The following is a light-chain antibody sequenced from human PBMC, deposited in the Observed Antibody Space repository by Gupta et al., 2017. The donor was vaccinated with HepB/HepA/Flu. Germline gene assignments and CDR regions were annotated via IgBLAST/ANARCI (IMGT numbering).Light chain of an antibody. CDR3: QQYYSYPYT. Sequence: DIQITQSPSSLSASVGDRVTITCRASQAISNYLAWFQQKPGKAPTSLIYAASSLQSGVPSKFSGSGSGTDFTIAISNLQPEDFATYYCQQYYSYPYTFGQGTKLEI. CDR2: AAS. CDR1: QAISNY. J-gene: IGKJ2*01. V-gene: IGKV1-16*02.